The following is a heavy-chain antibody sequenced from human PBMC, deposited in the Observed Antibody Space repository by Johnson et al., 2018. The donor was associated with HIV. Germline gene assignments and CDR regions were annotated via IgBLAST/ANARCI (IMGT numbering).Heavy chain of an antibody. CDR1: GFTFSSYW. J-gene: IGHJ3*02. Sequence: VQLVESGGGLVQPGGSLRLSCAASGFTFSSYWMHWVRQAPGKGLVWVSRINSDGSSTSYADSVKGRFNISRDNAKNTLYLQMNSLRAEDTAVYYCARAPARLRYFDWSEDAFDIWGQGTMVTVSS. CDR2: INSDGSST. CDR3: ARAPARLRYFDWSEDAFDI. V-gene: IGHV3-74*02. D-gene: IGHD3-9*01.